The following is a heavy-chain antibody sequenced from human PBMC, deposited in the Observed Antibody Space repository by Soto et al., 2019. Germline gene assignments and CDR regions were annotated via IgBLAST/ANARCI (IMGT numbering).Heavy chain of an antibody. CDR3: ARDLSSSSGILPDY. CDR1: GFTFSDYY. D-gene: IGHD6-6*01. J-gene: IGHJ4*02. Sequence: GESLRLACAASGFTFSDYYMSWIRQAPGKGLEWVSYISSSSSYTNYADSVKGRFTISRDNAKNSLYLQMNSLRAEDTAVYYCARDLSSSSGILPDYCGQGTLVTVSS. V-gene: IGHV3-11*06. CDR2: ISSSSSYT.